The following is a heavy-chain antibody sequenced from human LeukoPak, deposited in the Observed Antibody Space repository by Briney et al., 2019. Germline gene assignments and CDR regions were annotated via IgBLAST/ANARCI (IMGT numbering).Heavy chain of an antibody. V-gene: IGHV3-30*18. D-gene: IGHD4-17*01. CDR3: AKVGPHDYGRRGYFDY. CDR1: GFTFSSYG. Sequence: PGGSLRLSCAASGFTFSSYGMHWVRQAPGKGLEWVAVISYDGSNKYYADSVKGRFTISRDNSKNTLYLQMNSLRAEDTAVYYCAKVGPHDYGRRGYFDYWGQGTLVTVSS. CDR2: ISYDGSNK. J-gene: IGHJ4*02.